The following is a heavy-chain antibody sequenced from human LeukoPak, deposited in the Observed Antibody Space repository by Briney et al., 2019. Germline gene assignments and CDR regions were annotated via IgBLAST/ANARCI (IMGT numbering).Heavy chain of an antibody. CDR2: IYHSGST. CDR1: GGSISSSNW. CDR3: ARGGDNGDYDFDY. D-gene: IGHD4-17*01. J-gene: IGHJ4*02. V-gene: IGHV4-4*02. Sequence: SETLSLTCAVSGGSISSSNWWSWVRPPPGKGLEWIGEIYHSGSTNYNPSLKSRVTISVDKSKNQFSLKLSSVTAADTAVYYCARGGDNGDYDFDYWGQGTLVTVSS.